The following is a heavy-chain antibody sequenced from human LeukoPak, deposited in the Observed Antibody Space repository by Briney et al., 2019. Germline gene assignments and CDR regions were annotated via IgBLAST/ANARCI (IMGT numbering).Heavy chain of an antibody. J-gene: IGHJ3*02. CDR2: TKRKTDGGTT. CDR1: GFTFSNAW. D-gene: IGHD2-21*02. V-gene: IGHV3-15*01. CDR3: TTDSVTARRDDAFDI. Sequence: AGGSLRLSCAASGFTFSNAWMSWVRQAPGKGLEWVGRTKRKTDGGTTDYAAPVKGRFTISRDDSKNMLYLQMNSLKNEDTAVYYCTTDSVTARRDDAFDIWGQGTVTVSS.